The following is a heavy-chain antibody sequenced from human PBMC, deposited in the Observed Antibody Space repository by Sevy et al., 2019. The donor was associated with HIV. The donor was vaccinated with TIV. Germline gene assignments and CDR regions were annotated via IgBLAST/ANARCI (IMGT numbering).Heavy chain of an antibody. CDR2: IYYNGHT. Sequence: SETLSLTCTVSGGSITSLYWNWIRQPPGKGLEWIANIYYNGHTNYNPSLKRRVTFLLDTSKNQFSLRLSSVTAADTAMYYCAGENAWGRGYSWGQGTLVTVSS. CDR1: GGSITSLY. J-gene: IGHJ4*02. CDR3: AGENAWGRGYS. D-gene: IGHD1-26*01. V-gene: IGHV4-59*11.